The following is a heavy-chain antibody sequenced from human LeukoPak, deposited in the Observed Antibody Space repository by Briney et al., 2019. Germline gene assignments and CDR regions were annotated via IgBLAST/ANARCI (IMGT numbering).Heavy chain of an antibody. CDR2: IKQDRSEE. D-gene: IGHD5-12*01. CDR3: ARVQLGGSWFFDL. Sequence: GGSLRLSCAASGFTFSSYWMSWVRQAPGTGLEWVANIKQDRSEEYYVDSVRGRLTISRDNAKNSLYLQMNSLRAEDTAVYYCARVQLGGSWFFDLWGRGTLVTVSS. J-gene: IGHJ2*01. V-gene: IGHV3-7*03. CDR1: GFTFSSYW.